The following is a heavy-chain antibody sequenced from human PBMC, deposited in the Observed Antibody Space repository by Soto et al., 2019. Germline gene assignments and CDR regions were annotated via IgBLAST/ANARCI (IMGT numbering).Heavy chain of an antibody. J-gene: IGHJ6*03. CDR3: ARQRNRFLEWLFPDGYYYYYMDV. Sequence: SETLSLTCTVSGGSISSSSYYWGWIRQPPGKGLEWIGSIYYSGSTYYNPSLKSRVTISVDTSKNQFSLKLSSVTAADTAVYYCARQRNRFLEWLFPDGYYYYYMDVWGKGTTVTVSS. V-gene: IGHV4-39*01. D-gene: IGHD3-3*01. CDR1: GGSISSSSYY. CDR2: IYYSGST.